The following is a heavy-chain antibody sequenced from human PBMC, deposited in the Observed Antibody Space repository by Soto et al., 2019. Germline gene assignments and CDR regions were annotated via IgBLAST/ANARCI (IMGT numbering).Heavy chain of an antibody. V-gene: IGHV3-11*01. CDR2: ISSSGSTI. J-gene: IGHJ6*02. CDR3: ARELFRIADFWSGYFPDGMDV. D-gene: IGHD3-3*01. Sequence: GSLSLSCAASGFSFSDYYMSWIRQAPGKVLEWVSYISSSGSTIYFADSVKGRFTISRDNFKNSLYLQMNSLRDEDTAVYYCARELFRIADFWSGYFPDGMDVWGQGTTVTVSS. CDR1: GFSFSDYY.